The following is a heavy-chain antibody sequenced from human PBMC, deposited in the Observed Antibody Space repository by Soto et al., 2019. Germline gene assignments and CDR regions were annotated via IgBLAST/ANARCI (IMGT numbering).Heavy chain of an antibody. J-gene: IGHJ6*02. D-gene: IGHD2-2*02. V-gene: IGHV3-13*05. CDR2: IGAADDP. Sequence: GGSLRLSCAASGFTFSTYAMSWVRQAPGKGLEWVSAIGAADDPYYLGSVKGRFTLSRDNAKNSGYLQMDGLRAGDSAVYYCARAYTGRLPRRADYYYAMDVWGQGTTVTVSS. CDR1: GFTFSTYA. CDR3: ARAYTGRLPRRADYYYAMDV.